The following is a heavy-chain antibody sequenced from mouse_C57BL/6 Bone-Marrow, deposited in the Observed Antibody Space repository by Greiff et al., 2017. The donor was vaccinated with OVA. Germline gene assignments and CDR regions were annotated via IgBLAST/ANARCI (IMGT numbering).Heavy chain of an antibody. CDR2: IYPSDSET. Sequence: VKLQQPGAELVRPGSSVKLSCKASGYTFTSYWMDWVKQRPGQGLEWIGNIYPSDSETHYNQKFKDKATLTVDKSSITAYMQLSSLTSEDSAVYYCARWGFWFAYWGQGTLVTVSA. J-gene: IGHJ3*01. CDR3: ARWGFWFAY. CDR1: GYTFTSYW. V-gene: IGHV1-61*01.